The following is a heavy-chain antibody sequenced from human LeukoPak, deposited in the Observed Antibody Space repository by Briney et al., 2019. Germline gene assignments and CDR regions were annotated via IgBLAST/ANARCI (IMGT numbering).Heavy chain of an antibody. D-gene: IGHD6-19*01. CDR1: GFTFSSYG. Sequence: PGRSLRLSCAASGFTFSSYGMHWVRQAPGKGLEWVAVIWYDGSNKYYADSVKGRFTISRDNSKNTLYLQMNSLRAEDTAVYYCARSPGIAVAGPFDYWGLGTLVTVSS. CDR3: ARSPGIAVAGPFDY. J-gene: IGHJ4*02. V-gene: IGHV3-33*01. CDR2: IWYDGSNK.